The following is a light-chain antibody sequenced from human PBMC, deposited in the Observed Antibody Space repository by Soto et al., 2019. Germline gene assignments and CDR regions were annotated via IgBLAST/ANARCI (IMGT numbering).Light chain of an antibody. V-gene: IGLV2-14*03. Sequence: QSVLTQPASVSGSPGQSITISCTGTSSDVGGYNYVSWYQHHPGKAPKLIIFDVSNRPSGISNRFSGSKSGNTASLTISGLQAEDEADYYCISSTSSSPYVFGTGTKVTVL. CDR1: SSDVGGYNY. J-gene: IGLJ1*01. CDR2: DVS. CDR3: ISSTSSSPYV.